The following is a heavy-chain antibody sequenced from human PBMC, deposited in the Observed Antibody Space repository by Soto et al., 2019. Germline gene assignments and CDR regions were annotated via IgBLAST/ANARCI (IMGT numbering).Heavy chain of an antibody. CDR3: AREATYYDSGN. CDR2: IYSGGST. CDR1: GFTVSSNY. V-gene: IGHV3-53*01. Sequence: EVQLVESGGGLIQPGGSLRLSCAASGFTVSSNYMSWVRQAPGKGLEWVSVIYSGGSTYYADSVKGRFTISRDNSKNTLYLHMNSLRAEDTAVYYCAREATYYDSGNWGQGTLVTVSS. J-gene: IGHJ4*02. D-gene: IGHD3-22*01.